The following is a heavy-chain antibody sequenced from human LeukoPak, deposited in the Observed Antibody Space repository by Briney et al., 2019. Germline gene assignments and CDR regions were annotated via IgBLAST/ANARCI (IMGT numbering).Heavy chain of an antibody. CDR1: GFTFSIHW. V-gene: IGHV3-7*03. CDR3: TTSDCEY. Sequence: AGGSLRLSCAASGFTFSIHWMTWVRQAPGKGLEWVATIKPDGNDKYFVDSVEGRFTVSRDNAKTSLYLQMNSLRAEDTAIYYCTTSDCEYWGQGTLVTVSS. J-gene: IGHJ4*02. CDR2: IKPDGNDK.